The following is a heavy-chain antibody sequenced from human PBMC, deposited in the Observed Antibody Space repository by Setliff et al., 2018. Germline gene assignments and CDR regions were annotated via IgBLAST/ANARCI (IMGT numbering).Heavy chain of an antibody. J-gene: IGHJ5*02. CDR3: ARDLKDSSSRRHWFDP. CDR2: ISSGRSYI. CDR1: GFIFSSYS. D-gene: IGHD6-6*01. Sequence: PGGSLRLSCAASGFIFSSYSMNWVRQAPGKGLEWGSSISSGRSYIEYADSVKGRFTISRDNAKNSLYLQVNSLRAEDTAVYYCARDLKDSSSRRHWFDPWGQGTLVTVSS. V-gene: IGHV3-21*06.